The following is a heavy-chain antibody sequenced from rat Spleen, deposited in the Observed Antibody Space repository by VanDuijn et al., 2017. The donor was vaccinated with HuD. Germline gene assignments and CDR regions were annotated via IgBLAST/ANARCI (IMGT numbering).Heavy chain of an antibody. J-gene: IGHJ2*01. V-gene: IGHV2-47*01. CDR2: IWTNGGK. D-gene: IGHD1-12*02. CDR3: ASPRARYYYDGTYSSPFDH. CDR1: GLSLSTNS. Sequence: QVQLKESGPGLVQPSQTLSLTCTVSGLSLSTNSVSWIRQPPGKGLEWMGVIWTNGGKDYNSAIKSRLSINRDTSKSQVFLKMNTLQSEDTAMYFCASPRARYYYDGTYSSPFDHWGQGVMVTVSS.